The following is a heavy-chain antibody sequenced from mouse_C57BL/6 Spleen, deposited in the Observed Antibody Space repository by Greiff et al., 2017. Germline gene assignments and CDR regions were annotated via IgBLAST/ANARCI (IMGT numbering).Heavy chain of an antibody. CDR2: ISSGSSTI. D-gene: IGHD1-1*01. V-gene: IGHV5-17*01. CDR3: ARYYYGREAYFDV. Sequence: EVKLMESGGGLVKPGGSLKLSCAASGFTFSDYGMHWVRQAPEKGLEGVAYISSGSSTIYYADTVKGRFTISRDNAKNTLFLQMTSLRSEDTAMYYCARYYYGREAYFDVWGTGTTVTVSS. J-gene: IGHJ1*03. CDR1: GFTFSDYG.